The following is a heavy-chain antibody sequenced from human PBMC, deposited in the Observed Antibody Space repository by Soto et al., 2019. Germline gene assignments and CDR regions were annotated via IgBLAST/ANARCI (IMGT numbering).Heavy chain of an antibody. CDR3: VRAVVALGYFDL. CDR2: IRDSGSST. D-gene: IGHD2-15*01. V-gene: IGHV3-23*01. Sequence: HPGGSLRLSCAASGFTFSSYAMSWVRQAPGKGLEWVSTIRDSGSSTYYADSVKGRFTISRDNSKNTLYLQMNSLRAEDTALYYCVRAVVALGYFDLWGRGTLVTVS. CDR1: GFTFSSYA. J-gene: IGHJ2*01.